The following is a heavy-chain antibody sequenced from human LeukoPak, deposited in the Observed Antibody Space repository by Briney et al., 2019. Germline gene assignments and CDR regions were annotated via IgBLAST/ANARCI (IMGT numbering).Heavy chain of an antibody. Sequence: AASVTVSCTASGYTFTSYYMQWVRQAPGQGLEWMGRINPVDGRTSSAQKFQGRVTMTRDTSTSTVYMELSSLRSEDTAVYYCARYDSSGSGDYWGQGTLVTVSS. J-gene: IGHJ4*02. CDR2: INPVDGRT. CDR3: ARYDSSGSGDY. V-gene: IGHV1-46*01. D-gene: IGHD3-22*01. CDR1: GYTFTSYY.